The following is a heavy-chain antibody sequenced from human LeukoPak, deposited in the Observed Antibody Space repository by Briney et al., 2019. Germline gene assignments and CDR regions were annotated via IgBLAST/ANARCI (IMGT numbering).Heavy chain of an antibody. D-gene: IGHD3-9*01. V-gene: IGHV4-59*01. CDR3: ATSFDYDILTGPLFDY. CDR1: GGSISSYY. J-gene: IGHJ4*02. CDR2: IYYSGST. Sequence: PSETLSLTCTVSGGSISSYYWSWIRQPPGKGLEWIGYIYYSGSTNYNPSLKSRVTISVDTSKNQFSLKLSSVTAADTAVYYCATSFDYDILTGPLFDYWGQGTLVIVSS.